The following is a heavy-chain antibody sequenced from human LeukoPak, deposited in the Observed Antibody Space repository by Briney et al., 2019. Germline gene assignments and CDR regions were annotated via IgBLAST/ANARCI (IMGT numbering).Heavy chain of an antibody. CDR1: GGSISSYY. Sequence: SETLSLTCTVSGGSISSYYWSWIRQPPGKGLEWIGYIYYSGSTNYNPSLKSRVTISVDTSKNQFSLKLSSVTAADTAVYYCARHDLRSYYGSGSSGWFDPWGQGTLVTVSS. V-gene: IGHV4-59*08. CDR2: IYYSGST. D-gene: IGHD3-10*01. CDR3: ARHDLRSYYGSGSSGWFDP. J-gene: IGHJ5*02.